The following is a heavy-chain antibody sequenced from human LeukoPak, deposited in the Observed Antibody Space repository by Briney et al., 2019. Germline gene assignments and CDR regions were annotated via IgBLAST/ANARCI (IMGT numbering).Heavy chain of an antibody. Sequence: GGSLRLSCAVSGFTVRTNYMTWVRQAPGKGLEWVSLIYTGGTTYYADSVRGRFTISRDNSKNTLYLQMNSLRAEDTAVYYCASAGSADSFDYWGQGTLVTVSS. CDR2: IYTGGTT. J-gene: IGHJ4*02. D-gene: IGHD6-25*01. CDR3: ASAGSADSFDY. V-gene: IGHV3-53*01. CDR1: GFTVRTNY.